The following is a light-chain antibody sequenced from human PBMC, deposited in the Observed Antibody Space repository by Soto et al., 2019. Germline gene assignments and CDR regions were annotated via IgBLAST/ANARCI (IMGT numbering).Light chain of an antibody. CDR3: QQRSNWHLT. J-gene: IGKJ4*01. Sequence: EIVLTQSPATLSLSPGERATLSCRASQSVSSYLAWYQQKPGQAPRLLMYDESNRATGIPARFSGSGSGTDFSLTISSLEPEDCAVYYCQQRSNWHLTFGGGTKVEIK. V-gene: IGKV3-11*01. CDR2: DES. CDR1: QSVSSY.